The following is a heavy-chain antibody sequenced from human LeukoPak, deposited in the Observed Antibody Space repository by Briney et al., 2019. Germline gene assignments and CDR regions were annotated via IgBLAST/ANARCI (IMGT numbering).Heavy chain of an antibody. V-gene: IGHV3-53*05. CDR2: IYSGGST. Sequence: PGGSLRLSCAASGFTFSNAWMSWVRQAPGKGLEWVSVIYSGGSTYYADSVKGRFTISRDKSKNTVYLQMNSLRFEDTAMYYCARNWFDPWGQGTLVTVSS. CDR3: ARNWFDP. J-gene: IGHJ5*02. CDR1: GFTFSNAW.